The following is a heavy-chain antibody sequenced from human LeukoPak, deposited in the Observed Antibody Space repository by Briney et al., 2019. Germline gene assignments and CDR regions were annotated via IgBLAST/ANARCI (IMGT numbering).Heavy chain of an antibody. CDR1: GYTFTDYY. V-gene: IGHV1-2*02. CDR3: ARGGIVASTTASFDY. J-gene: IGHJ4*02. CDR2: INPNSGGT. D-gene: IGHD5-12*01. Sequence: ASVKVSCKASGYTFTDYYMHWVRQAPGQGLEWMGWINPNSGGTSYAQKFQGRVTMTRDTSISTAYMELSRLRSDDTAVYYGARGGIVASTTASFDYWGQGTLVTVSS.